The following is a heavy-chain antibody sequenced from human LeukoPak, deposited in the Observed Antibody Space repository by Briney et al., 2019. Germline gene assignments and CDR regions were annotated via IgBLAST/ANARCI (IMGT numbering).Heavy chain of an antibody. V-gene: IGHV4-59*01. Sequence: SETLSLTCTVSGGSISSYYWSWIRQPPGEGLEWIGYIYYSRSTNYNPSLKSRVIISVDTSKNQVSLKLSSVTAADTAVYYCARDRGWAQDGMDVWGQGTTVTVSS. CDR1: GGSISSYY. J-gene: IGHJ6*02. D-gene: IGHD3-16*01. CDR2: IYYSRST. CDR3: ARDRGWAQDGMDV.